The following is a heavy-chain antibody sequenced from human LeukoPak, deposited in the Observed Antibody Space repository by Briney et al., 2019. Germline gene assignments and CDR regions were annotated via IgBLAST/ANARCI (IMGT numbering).Heavy chain of an antibody. CDR1: GFTFNSYE. J-gene: IGHJ4*02. Sequence: PGGSLRLSCAASGFTFNSYEMNWVRQAPGKGLEWVSYISSSGSTIYYADSVKGRFTISRDNAKNSLYLQMNSLRAEDTAVYYCAREDTAMVRSFDYWGQGTLVTVSS. CDR3: AREDTAMVRSFDY. D-gene: IGHD5-18*01. V-gene: IGHV3-48*03. CDR2: ISSSGSTI.